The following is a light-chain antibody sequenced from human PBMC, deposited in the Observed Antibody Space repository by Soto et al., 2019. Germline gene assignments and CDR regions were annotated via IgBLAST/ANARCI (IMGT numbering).Light chain of an antibody. V-gene: IGKV3-15*01. Sequence: EIVVTQSPVTLSVSPGERATLSCRASQSVSSNLAWYQQKPGQAPRLLIYGASSRATGVPARFSASGSGTEFTLTISGLQSEDFAIYYCQQYSNWPPWTFGPGTKVDIK. J-gene: IGKJ1*01. CDR1: QSVSSN. CDR2: GAS. CDR3: QQYSNWPPWT.